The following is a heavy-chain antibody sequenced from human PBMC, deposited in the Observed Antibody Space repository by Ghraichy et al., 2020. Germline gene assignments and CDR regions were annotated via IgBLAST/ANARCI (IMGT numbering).Heavy chain of an antibody. V-gene: IGHV3-23*01. J-gene: IGHJ4*02. CDR3: AKYIAVALYYFDY. CDR1: GFTFSSYA. D-gene: IGHD6-19*01. CDR2: ISGSGGST. Sequence: GESLNISCAASGFTFSSYAMSWVRQAPGKGLEWVSAISGSGGSTYYADSVKGRFTISRDNSKNTLYLQMNSLRAEDTVVYYCAKYIAVALYYFDYWGQGTLVTVSS.